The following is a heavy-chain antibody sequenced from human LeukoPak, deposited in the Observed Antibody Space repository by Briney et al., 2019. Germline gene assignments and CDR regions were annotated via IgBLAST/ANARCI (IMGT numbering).Heavy chain of an antibody. CDR1: GFTFSSYS. Sequence: GGSLRLSCAASGFTFSSYSMNWVRQAPGKGLEWVSSISSSSGYIYYADSVEGRITISRDNAKNSLYLQMNSLRAEDTAVFYCARVGYSGYDFDYWGQGTLVTVSS. V-gene: IGHV3-21*01. CDR3: ARVGYSGYDFDY. J-gene: IGHJ4*02. D-gene: IGHD5-12*01. CDR2: ISSSSGYI.